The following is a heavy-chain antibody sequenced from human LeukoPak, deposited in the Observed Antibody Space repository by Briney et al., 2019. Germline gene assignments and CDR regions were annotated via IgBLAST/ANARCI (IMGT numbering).Heavy chain of an antibody. D-gene: IGHD3-10*01. Sequence: PSETLSLTCAVYGGSFSGYYCSWIRQPPGKGLEWIGEINHSGSTNYNPSLKSRVTISVDTSKNQFSLKLSSVTAADTAVYYCARVPRLLWFGPNHVHFDYWGQGTLVTVSS. CDR2: INHSGST. V-gene: IGHV4-34*01. CDR3: ARVPRLLWFGPNHVHFDY. J-gene: IGHJ4*02. CDR1: GGSFSGYY.